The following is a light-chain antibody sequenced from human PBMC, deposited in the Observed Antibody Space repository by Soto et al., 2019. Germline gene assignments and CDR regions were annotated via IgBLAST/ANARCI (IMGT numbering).Light chain of an antibody. CDR2: GAS. Sequence: EVVLTQSPGTLSLSPGERATLSCRASQSISSSYLAWYQQKPCQAPRLLIYGASSRATGIPDRFSGSGSGTDFTLTISRLEPEEFAVYYCQHYLISPPFTFGPGHKVDIK. V-gene: IGKV3-20*01. CDR3: QHYLISPPFT. J-gene: IGKJ3*01. CDR1: QSISSSY.